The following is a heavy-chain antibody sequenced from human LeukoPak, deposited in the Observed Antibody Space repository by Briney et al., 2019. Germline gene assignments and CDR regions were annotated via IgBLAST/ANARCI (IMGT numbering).Heavy chain of an antibody. CDR2: LCGSGGTT. J-gene: IGHJ6*03. Sequence: GGSLRLSCAASGFTFSSYAMNWVRQAPGRGLEWVSGLCGSGGTTYYADSVKGRFTISRDNSKNTLYLQMNSLRAEDTAVYYCANGNRCTSPNCLGYYYFYMDVWGKGTAVTVSS. CDR1: GFTFSSYA. V-gene: IGHV3-23*01. CDR3: ANGNRCTSPNCLGYYYFYMDV. D-gene: IGHD2-8*01.